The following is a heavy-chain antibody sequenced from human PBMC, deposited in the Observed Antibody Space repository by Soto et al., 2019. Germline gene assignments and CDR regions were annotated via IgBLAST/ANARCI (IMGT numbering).Heavy chain of an antibody. CDR1: GYTFITYD. J-gene: IGHJ4*02. CDR2: ISPNSGRA. CDR3: VRHYYDFWSALPDFDY. Sequence: QIQLVQSGAEVKTPGASVRVSCKNSGYTFITYDISWVRQPPGQGLELVGLISPNSGRANYAQKVQGRITMTTDTSTSTAYMELRSLRSDDTGVYYCVRHYYDFWSALPDFDYWGQGTLVTVSS. V-gene: IGHV1-18*04. D-gene: IGHD3-3*01.